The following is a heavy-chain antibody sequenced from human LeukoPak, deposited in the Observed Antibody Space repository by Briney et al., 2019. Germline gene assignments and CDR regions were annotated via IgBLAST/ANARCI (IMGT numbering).Heavy chain of an antibody. CDR1: GFTFSRSW. CDR3: ARATRDV. CDR2: ISSSSAHI. Sequence: GGSLRLSCAASGFTFSRSWMSWVRQAPGKGLEWVSFISSSSAHINYADSVKGRFTISRDNPRNSLYLQMNSLRAEDTAVYYCARATRDVWGQGTLVTVSS. J-gene: IGHJ4*02. V-gene: IGHV3-21*01. D-gene: IGHD5-12*01.